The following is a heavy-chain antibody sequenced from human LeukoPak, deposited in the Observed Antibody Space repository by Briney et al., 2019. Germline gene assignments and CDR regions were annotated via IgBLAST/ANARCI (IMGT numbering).Heavy chain of an antibody. CDR3: ARVDTMVRGVINWFDP. CDR1: GGSINSVGNY. D-gene: IGHD3-10*01. Sequence: SETLSLTCTVSGGSINSVGNYWSWVRQHPGKGLEWIGNIYYSGNTYYNPSLNSRLTISVDTSKNQFSLRLDSVTAADTAVYYCARVDTMVRGVINWFDPWGQGTLVIVSS. CDR2: IYYSGNT. V-gene: IGHV4-31*03. J-gene: IGHJ5*02.